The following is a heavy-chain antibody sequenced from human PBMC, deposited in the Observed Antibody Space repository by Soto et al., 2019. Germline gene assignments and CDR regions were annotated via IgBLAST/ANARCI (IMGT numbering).Heavy chain of an antibody. CDR1: GGTFSSYA. CDR3: ARDHYCSGASCYYGGTYYYGMDV. Sequence: GASVKVSCKASGGTFSSYAISWVRQAPGQGLEWMGGIIPIFGTANYAQKFQGRVTITADESTSTAYMELSSLRSEDTAVYYCARDHYCSGASCYYGGTYYYGMDVWGQGTTVTVSS. J-gene: IGHJ6*02. V-gene: IGHV1-69*13. CDR2: IIPIFGTA. D-gene: IGHD2-15*01.